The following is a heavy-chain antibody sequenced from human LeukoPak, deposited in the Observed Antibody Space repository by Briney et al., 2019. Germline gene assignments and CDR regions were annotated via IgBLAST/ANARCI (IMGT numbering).Heavy chain of an antibody. CDR2: INPNSGGT. D-gene: IGHD6-19*01. CDR3: ARGVYSSGWDFDY. Sequence: ASVKVSCKASGYTFTGYYMHWVRQAPGQGLEWMGWINPNSGGTNYAQKFQGRVTMTRDTSISTAYMELSRLRSDDTAAYYCARGVYSSGWDFDYWGQGTLVTVSS. CDR1: GYTFTGYY. V-gene: IGHV1-2*02. J-gene: IGHJ4*02.